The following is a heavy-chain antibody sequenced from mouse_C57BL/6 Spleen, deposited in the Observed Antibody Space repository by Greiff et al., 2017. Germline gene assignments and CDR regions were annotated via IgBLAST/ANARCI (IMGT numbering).Heavy chain of an antibody. Sequence: VQRVESGAELAKPGASVKLSCKASGYTFTSYWMHWVKQRPGQGLEWIGYISPSSGYTTSNQKFKDKATLTADTSSSTAYMHLRSLIYVDSAVYCCASCYVGNYWGQGTTLTVSS. D-gene: IGHD1-1*01. V-gene: IGHV1-7*01. CDR3: ASCYVGNY. CDR1: GYTFTSYW. J-gene: IGHJ2*01. CDR2: ISPSSGYT.